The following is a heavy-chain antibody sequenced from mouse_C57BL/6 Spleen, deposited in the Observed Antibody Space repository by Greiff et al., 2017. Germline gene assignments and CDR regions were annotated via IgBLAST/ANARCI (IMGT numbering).Heavy chain of an antibody. D-gene: IGHD2-5*01. Sequence: VQVVESGAELAKPGASVKLSCKASGYTFTSYWMHWVKQRPGQGLEWIGYINPSSGYTKYNQKFKDKATLTADKSSSTAYMQLSSLTYEDSAVYYCAIYSNYVPFDYWGQGTTLTVSS. J-gene: IGHJ2*01. V-gene: IGHV1-7*01. CDR2: INPSSGYT. CDR3: AIYSNYVPFDY. CDR1: GYTFTSYW.